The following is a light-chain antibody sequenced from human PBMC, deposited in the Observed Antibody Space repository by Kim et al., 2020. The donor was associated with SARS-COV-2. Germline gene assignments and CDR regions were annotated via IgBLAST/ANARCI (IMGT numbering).Light chain of an antibody. Sequence: GQSVTISCTGTSSDVGGNNYDSWYQQHRGKAKKLLIYEASGRPAGVDERFCGYKCGNAASLTVCGHQAEEEDDYYCSSYAGSNVVVFGGGTQLTVL. J-gene: IGLJ2*01. V-gene: IGLV2-8*01. CDR1: SSDVGGNNY. CDR2: EAS. CDR3: SSYAGSNVVV.